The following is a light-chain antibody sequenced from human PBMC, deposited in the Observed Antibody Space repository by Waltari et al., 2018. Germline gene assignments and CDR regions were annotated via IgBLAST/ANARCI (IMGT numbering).Light chain of an antibody. CDR3: SSQSSNNVVL. CDR2: DVS. J-gene: IGLJ2*01. Sequence: QSALTPPASLSGSPGQSVTLFCTGTITDVGGYNSVSWYQEHPGQAPRVIIYDVSDRPSGVSDRFSGSKSGNTASLTISGLQAEDEADYDCSSQSSNNVVLFGGGTKLTVL. V-gene: IGLV2-14*01. CDR1: ITDVGGYNS.